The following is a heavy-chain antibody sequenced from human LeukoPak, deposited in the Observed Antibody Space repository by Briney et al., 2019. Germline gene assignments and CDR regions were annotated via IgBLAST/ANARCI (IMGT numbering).Heavy chain of an antibody. D-gene: IGHD1-26*01. CDR3: AKWPEGATPKFHH. CDR1: GFAFSSYA. Sequence: GGSLRLSCAASGFAFSSYAMSWVRQAPGKGLEAPGKGLEWVSTISASGHATYYPDSVRGRFTISRDNSKSTLHLQMDSLRAEDSALYYCAKWPEGATPKFHHWGQGTLVTVSS. V-gene: IGHV3-23*01. CDR2: ISASGHAT. J-gene: IGHJ4*02.